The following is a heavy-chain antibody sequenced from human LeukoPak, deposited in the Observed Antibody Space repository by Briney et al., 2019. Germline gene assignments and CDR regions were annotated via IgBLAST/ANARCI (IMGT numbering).Heavy chain of an antibody. CDR3: ARHGQPLGSPSIDY. CDR1: GGSISSYY. D-gene: IGHD7-27*01. CDR2: IYYSGYT. V-gene: IGHV4-59*08. J-gene: IGHJ4*02. Sequence: SETLSLTCTVSGGSISSYYWSWIRQPPGKGLEYIGYIYYSGYTNYNPSLKSRVTISVDTSKNQFSLKLSSVTAADTAVYYCARHGQPLGSPSIDYWGQGTLVTVSS.